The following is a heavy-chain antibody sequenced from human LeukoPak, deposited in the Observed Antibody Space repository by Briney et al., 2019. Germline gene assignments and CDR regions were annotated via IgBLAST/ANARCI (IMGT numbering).Heavy chain of an antibody. CDR3: AKDSGSRSYDSHFDY. J-gene: IGHJ4*02. CDR1: GFTFDDYA. D-gene: IGHD1-26*01. V-gene: IGHV3-9*01. Sequence: PGGSLRLSCAASGFTFDDYAMHWVRHAPGKGLEWVSGISWNSGSICYADSVKGRFTISRDNAKNSLYLQMNSLRAEDTALYYCAKDSGSRSYDSHFDYWGQGTLVTVSS. CDR2: ISWNSGSI.